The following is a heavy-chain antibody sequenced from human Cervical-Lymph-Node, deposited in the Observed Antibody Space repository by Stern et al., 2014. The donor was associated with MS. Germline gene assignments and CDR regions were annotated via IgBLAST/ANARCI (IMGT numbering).Heavy chain of an antibody. Sequence: VQLVESVVDFVQPGRSLRLCCVASGFNFNHYGMHLVHQAPGKGLEWVATISSTGNNQYYADSVKGRFAISRDKSRNSVHLEMNSLRPEDTAVYYCAKSPYWGQGTLVSVSP. CDR3: AKSPY. J-gene: IGHJ4*02. CDR2: ISSTGNNQ. CDR1: GFNFNHYG. V-gene: IGHV3-30*18.